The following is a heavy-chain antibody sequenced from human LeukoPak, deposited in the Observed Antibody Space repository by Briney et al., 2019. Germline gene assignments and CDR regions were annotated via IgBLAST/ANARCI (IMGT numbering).Heavy chain of an antibody. Sequence: GGSLRLSCAASGFTVSSNYMSWVRQAPGKGLEWVSVIYSGGSTYYAGSVKGRFTISRDNSKNTLYLQMNGLRAEDTAVYYCARLFGELDAFDIWGQGTMVTVSS. CDR2: IYSGGST. J-gene: IGHJ3*02. CDR3: ARLFGELDAFDI. D-gene: IGHD3-10*01. CDR1: GFTVSSNY. V-gene: IGHV3-53*01.